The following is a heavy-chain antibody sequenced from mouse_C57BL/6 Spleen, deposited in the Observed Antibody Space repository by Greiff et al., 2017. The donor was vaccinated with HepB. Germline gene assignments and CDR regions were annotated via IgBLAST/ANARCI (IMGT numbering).Heavy chain of an antibody. CDR3: ASDYYGSRNFDY. CDR1: GYAFSSYW. CDR2: IYPGDGDT. D-gene: IGHD1-1*01. Sequence: VKLMESGAELVKPGASVKISCKASGYAFSSYWMNWVKQRPGKGLEWIGQIYPGDGDTNYNGKFKGKATLTADKSSSTAYMQLSSLTSEDSAVYFCASDYYGSRNFDYWGQGTTLTVSS. V-gene: IGHV1-80*01. J-gene: IGHJ2*01.